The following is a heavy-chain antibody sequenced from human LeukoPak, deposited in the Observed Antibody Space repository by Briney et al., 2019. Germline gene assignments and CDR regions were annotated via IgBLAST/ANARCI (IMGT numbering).Heavy chain of an antibody. D-gene: IGHD2-15*01. CDR2: FDPEDGET. CDR3: ATAYIRMGFGGPYFDY. CDR1: GYTLTELS. V-gene: IGHV1-24*01. Sequence: ASVKVSCKVSGYTLTELSMHWVRRAPGKGLEWMGGFDPEDGETIYAQKFQGRVTMTEDTSTDTAYMELSSLRSEDTAVYYCATAYIRMGFGGPYFDYWGQGTLVTVPS. J-gene: IGHJ4*02.